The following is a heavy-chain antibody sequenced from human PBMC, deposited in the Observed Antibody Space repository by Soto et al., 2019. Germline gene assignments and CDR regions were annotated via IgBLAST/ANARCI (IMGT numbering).Heavy chain of an antibody. CDR3: ARTNDFWSGYLVSYYYYYYGMDV. V-gene: IGHV1-69*13. J-gene: IGHJ6*02. D-gene: IGHD3-3*01. CDR2: IIPIFGTA. CDR1: GGTFSSYA. Sequence: SVKVSCKASGGTFSSYAISWVRQAPGQGLEWMGGIIPIFGTANYAQKFQGRVTITADESTSTAYMELSSLRSEDTAVYYCARTNDFWSGYLVSYYYYYYGMDVWGQGTTVTVSS.